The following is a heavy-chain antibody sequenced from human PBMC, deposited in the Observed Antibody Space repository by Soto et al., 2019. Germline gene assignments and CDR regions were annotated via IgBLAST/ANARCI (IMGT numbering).Heavy chain of an antibody. Sequence: EVQVVESGGGLVQPGGSLRLSCAASGFTVSSNYMNWVRQAPGKGLEWVSVISGAGNTYYADSVNGRFTISRHNSQNTLYLQMNSLRADDTAVYYCARSDSSGWSIYGMDVWGQGTTVTVSS. D-gene: IGHD6-19*01. CDR1: GFTVSSNY. V-gene: IGHV3-53*04. CDR3: ARSDSSGWSIYGMDV. J-gene: IGHJ6*02. CDR2: ISGAGNT.